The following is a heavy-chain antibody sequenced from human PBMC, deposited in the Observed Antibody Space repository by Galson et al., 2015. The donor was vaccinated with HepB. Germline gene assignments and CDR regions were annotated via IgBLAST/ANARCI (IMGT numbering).Heavy chain of an antibody. V-gene: IGHV3-7*01. Sequence: SLRLSCAASGFTFSRHWMTWVRQAPGKGLEWVANMKADGSERHYVDSVRGRFTISRDNAKNSLYLQMNSLRAEDTAVYYCGSRWADYWGQGTLVTVSS. D-gene: IGHD4-23*01. CDR1: GFTFSRHW. J-gene: IGHJ4*02. CDR3: GSRWADY. CDR2: MKADGSER.